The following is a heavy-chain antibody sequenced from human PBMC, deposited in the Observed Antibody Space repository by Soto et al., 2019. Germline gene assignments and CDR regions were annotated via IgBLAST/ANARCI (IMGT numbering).Heavy chain of an antibody. CDR3: ARAGEREYSSAMFFEI. D-gene: IGHD5-18*01. CDR2: IYSAGST. V-gene: IGHV3-53*01. Sequence: PGLSLRLSCAASGLTVSGSYMSWVRQAPGKGLQWVSVIYSAGSTYYANSVKGRFTISRDISTNMVYLQMSSLTYEDTAVYYCARAGEREYSSAMFFEIWGPEALVAASS. CDR1: GLTVSGSY. J-gene: IGHJ4*01.